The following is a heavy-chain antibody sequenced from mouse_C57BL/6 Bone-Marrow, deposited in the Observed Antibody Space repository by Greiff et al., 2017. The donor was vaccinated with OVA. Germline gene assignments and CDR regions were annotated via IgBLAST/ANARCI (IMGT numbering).Heavy chain of an antibody. V-gene: IGHV6-3*01. CDR2: IRLKSDNYAT. CDR3: TASTMITTWIDY. CDR1: GFTFSNYW. D-gene: IGHD2-4*01. Sequence: EVKLVESGGGLVQPGGSMKLSCVASGFTFSNYWMNWVRQSPEKGLEWVAQIRLKSDNYATHYAESVKGRFTISRDDSKSSVYLQMNNLRAEDTGIYYCTASTMITTWIDYWGQGTTLTVSS. J-gene: IGHJ2*01.